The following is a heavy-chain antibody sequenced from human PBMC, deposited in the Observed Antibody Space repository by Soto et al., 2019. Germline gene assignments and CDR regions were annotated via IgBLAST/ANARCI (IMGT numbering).Heavy chain of an antibody. Sequence: SEALSLNCTDSGVSISNSSYYWGWIRRPPGKGLEWIGTIYYSGITYYNPSLKSRVTISVDTSKNQFSLKLTSVTAADTAVYYCARHGSNWGQGTLFTVSS. V-gene: IGHV4-39*01. CDR2: IYYSGIT. CDR3: ARHGSN. CDR1: GVSISNSSYY. J-gene: IGHJ4*02.